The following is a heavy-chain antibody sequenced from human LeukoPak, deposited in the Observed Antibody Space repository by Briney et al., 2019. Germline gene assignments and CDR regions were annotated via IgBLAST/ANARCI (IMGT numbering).Heavy chain of an antibody. J-gene: IGHJ4*02. CDR2: ISGSGDNT. Sequence: GGSLRLSCAASGFTFSSYAMSWVRQAPGKGLEWVSGISGSGDNTYYADSVKGRFTISRDNSKNTLYVQMNSLRAEDTAVYYCAKGIDDTGYYPFDYWGQGTLVTVSS. CDR1: GFTFSSYA. CDR3: AKGIDDTGYYPFDY. V-gene: IGHV3-23*01. D-gene: IGHD3-9*01.